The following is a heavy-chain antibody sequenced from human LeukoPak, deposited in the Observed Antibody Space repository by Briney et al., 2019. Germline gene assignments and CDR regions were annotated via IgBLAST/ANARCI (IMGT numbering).Heavy chain of an antibody. CDR3: VRVWPPNAVDRGMTYSDFTALDV. V-gene: IGHV1-46*01. J-gene: IGHJ3*01. D-gene: IGHD1-20*01. CDR1: GYTFTSYY. CDR2: INPSGGST. Sequence: ASVKVSCKASGYTFTSYYMHWVRQAPGQGLEWMGIINPSGGSTNYAQRFQARVTMSIDKSTRTVYMELRRLRLDDTAVYYCVRVWPPNAVDRGMTYSDFTALDVWGQGTTVIVSS.